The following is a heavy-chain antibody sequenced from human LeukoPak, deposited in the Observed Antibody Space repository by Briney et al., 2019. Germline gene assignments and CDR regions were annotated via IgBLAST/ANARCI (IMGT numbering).Heavy chain of an antibody. J-gene: IGHJ5*02. CDR1: GDSISSSSYY. CDR2: IYYSGST. D-gene: IGHD3-3*01. CDR3: AAADYDFWSGYYWFDP. V-gene: IGHV4-39*01. Sequence: SETQSLTCTVSGDSISSSSYYWGWIRQPPGKGLEWIGSIYYSGSTYYNPSLKSRVTISVDTSKNQFSLKLSSVTAADTAVYYCAAADYDFWSGYYWFDPWGQGTLVTVSS.